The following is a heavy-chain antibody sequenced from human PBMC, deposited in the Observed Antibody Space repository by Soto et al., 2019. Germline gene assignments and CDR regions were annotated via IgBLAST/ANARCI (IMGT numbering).Heavy chain of an antibody. J-gene: IGHJ5*02. CDR2: ISAYNGNT. CDR1: GYTFTSYG. CDR3: ARGHPYYDILTGYYTGWFDP. D-gene: IGHD3-9*01. V-gene: IGHV1-18*01. Sequence: GASVKVSCKASGYTFTSYGISWVRQAPGQGLEWMGWISAYNGNTNYAQKLQGRVTMTTDTSTSTAYMELRSLRSDDTAVYYCARGHPYYDILTGYYTGWFDPWGQGTLVTVSS.